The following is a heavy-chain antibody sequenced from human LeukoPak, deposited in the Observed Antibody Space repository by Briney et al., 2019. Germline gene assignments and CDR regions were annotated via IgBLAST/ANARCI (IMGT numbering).Heavy chain of an antibody. CDR2: IYPSDSDT. V-gene: IGHV5-51*01. Sequence: GESLKISCKGSGYSFTSYWIGWVRQMPGKGLEWMGIIYPSDSDTRYSPSFQGQVTISADKSISTAYLQWSSLKASDTAMYYCARQHSSGWNYYYYMDVWGKGTTVTVSS. CDR3: ARQHSSGWNYYYYMDV. J-gene: IGHJ6*03. CDR1: GYSFTSYW. D-gene: IGHD6-19*01.